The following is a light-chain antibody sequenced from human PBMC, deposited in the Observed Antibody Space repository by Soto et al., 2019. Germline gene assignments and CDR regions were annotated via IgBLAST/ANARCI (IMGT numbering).Light chain of an antibody. CDR1: QSISSW. V-gene: IGKV1-5*03. Sequence: DIPMTQSPSTLSASVGDRVTITCRASQSISSWLAWYQQKPGKAPKLLIYKAYSLESGVPSRLRGSESGTEFTLTISSLQPDDFAPYYCQQYNTYWTFGQGTKVEIK. CDR3: QQYNTYWT. J-gene: IGKJ1*01. CDR2: KAY.